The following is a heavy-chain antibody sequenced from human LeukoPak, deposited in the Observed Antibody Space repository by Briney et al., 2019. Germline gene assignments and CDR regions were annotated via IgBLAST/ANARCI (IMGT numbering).Heavy chain of an antibody. D-gene: IGHD5-12*01. J-gene: IGHJ4*02. V-gene: IGHV3-21*01. CDR2: ISSSSSYI. CDR1: GFNFSSYS. CDR3: ARGAAQYSGYDLGFDY. Sequence: GGSLRISCAASGFNFSSYSMNWVRQAPGKGLEWVSSISSSSSYIYYADSVKGRFTISRDNAKNSLYLQMNSLRAEDTAVYYCARGAAQYSGYDLGFDYWGQGTLVTVSS.